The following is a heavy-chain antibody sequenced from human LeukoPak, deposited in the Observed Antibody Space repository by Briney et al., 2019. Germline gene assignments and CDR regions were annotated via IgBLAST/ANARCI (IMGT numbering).Heavy chain of an antibody. Sequence: SETLSLTCTVSGGSISSSSYYWGWIRLPPGKGLEWIGSIYYSGSTYYNPSLKSRVTISVDTSKNQFSLKLSSVTAADTAVYYCAREGYSSTSSMDYWGQGTLVTVSS. CDR3: AREGYSSTSSMDY. CDR1: GGSISSSSYY. D-gene: IGHD6-13*01. V-gene: IGHV4-39*07. CDR2: IYYSGST. J-gene: IGHJ4*02.